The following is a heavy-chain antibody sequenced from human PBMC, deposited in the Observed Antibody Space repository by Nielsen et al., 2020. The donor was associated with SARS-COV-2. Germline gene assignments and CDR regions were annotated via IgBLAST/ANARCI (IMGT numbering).Heavy chain of an antibody. J-gene: IGHJ6*02. CDR3: ARDQPDCSGGSCYSYYYYYGMDV. CDR1: GFTFSSHA. Sequence: GGSLRLSCAASGFTFSSHAMHWVRQAPGKGLEWVAIISYDGSNEYYADSVKGRFTISRDNSKNTLYLQMNSLRAEDTAVYYCARDQPDCSGGSCYSYYYYYGMDVWGQGTTVTVSS. D-gene: IGHD2-15*01. V-gene: IGHV3-30*04. CDR2: ISYDGSNE.